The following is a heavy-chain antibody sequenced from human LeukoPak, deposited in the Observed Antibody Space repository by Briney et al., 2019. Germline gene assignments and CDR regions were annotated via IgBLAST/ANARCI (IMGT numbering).Heavy chain of an antibody. CDR1: RGSISSYY. D-gene: IGHD6-19*01. J-gene: IGHJ4*02. CDR3: ARGGIAVAGTVPLFDY. Sequence: PSETLSLTCTVSRGSISSYYWSCIRQPPGKGLEWIGYIYYSGSTNYNPSLKSRVTISVDTSKNQFSLKLSSVTAADTAVYYCARGGIAVAGTVPLFDYWGQGTLVTVSS. V-gene: IGHV4-59*01. CDR2: IYYSGST.